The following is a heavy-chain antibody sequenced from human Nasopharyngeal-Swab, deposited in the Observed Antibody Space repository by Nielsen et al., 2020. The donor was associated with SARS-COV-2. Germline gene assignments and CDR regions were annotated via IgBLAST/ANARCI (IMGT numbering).Heavy chain of an antibody. V-gene: IGHV1-69*06. CDR1: GGTFSSYA. D-gene: IGHD3-10*01. J-gene: IGHJ4*02. CDR2: IIPIFGTA. CDR3: ARGDTGKYYYGSGSYSFDY. Sequence: SVKVSCKASGGTFSSYAISWVRQASGQGLEWMGGIIPIFGTANYAQKFQGRVTITADKSTSTAYMELSSLRSEDTAVYYCARGDTGKYYYGSGSYSFDYWGQGTLVTVSS.